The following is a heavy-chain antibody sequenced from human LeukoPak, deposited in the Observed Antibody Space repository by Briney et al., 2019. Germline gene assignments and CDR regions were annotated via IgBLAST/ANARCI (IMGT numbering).Heavy chain of an antibody. V-gene: IGHV1-69*13. D-gene: IGHD2-21*02. CDR3: AREGEYCGGDCYGGIDY. Sequence: SVKVSCKASGGTFSSYAISWVRQAPGQGLEWMGGIIPIFGTANYAQKFQGRVTITADESTSTAYMELSSLRSEDTAVYYCAREGEYCGGDCYGGIDYWGQGTLVTVSS. J-gene: IGHJ4*02. CDR2: IIPIFGTA. CDR1: GGTFSSYA.